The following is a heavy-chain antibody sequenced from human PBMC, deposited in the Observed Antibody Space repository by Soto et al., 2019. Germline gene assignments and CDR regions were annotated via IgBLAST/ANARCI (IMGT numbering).Heavy chain of an antibody. CDR2: ISGSGGST. J-gene: IGHJ6*02. Sequence: PGWSLRLSCAASGFTFSSYAMSWVRQAPGKGLEWVSAISGSGGSTYYADSVKGRFTISRDNSKNTLYLQMNSLRAEDTAVYYCARESGNGYSGYGRGYYYYGMDVWGQGTTVTVSS. CDR1: GFTFSSYA. CDR3: ARESGNGYSGYGRGYYYYGMDV. D-gene: IGHD5-12*01. V-gene: IGHV3-23*01.